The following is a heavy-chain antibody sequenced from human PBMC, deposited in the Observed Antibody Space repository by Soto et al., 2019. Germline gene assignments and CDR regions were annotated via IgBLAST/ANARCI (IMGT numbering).Heavy chain of an antibody. CDR2: IYHSGSS. D-gene: IGHD5-12*01. V-gene: IGHV4-30-2*01. CDR1: GDSITSRGYS. J-gene: IGHJ4*02. CDR3: ARAGRDGYDYPYWFDF. Sequence: QLQLQESGSGLVKPSQTLSLTCAVSGDSITSRGYSWSWIRQPPGEGLEWIGYIYHSGSSYYNPSHKSRVTISLDESQNQFSLNLRSVTAADTAVYYCARAGRDGYDYPYWFDFWGQGTLVTVSS.